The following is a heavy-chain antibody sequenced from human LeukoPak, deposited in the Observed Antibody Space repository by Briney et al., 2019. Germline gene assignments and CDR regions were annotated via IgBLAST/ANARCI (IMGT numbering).Heavy chain of an antibody. CDR3: ARVRYYYDSSGYTRGSYFDY. J-gene: IGHJ4*01. CDR2: INYSGST. D-gene: IGHD3-22*01. Sequence: SETLSLTCAVYGGSFSDYYWSWIRQPPGKGLEWIGEINYSGSTNYNPSLKSRVTISVDTSKNQFSLKLSSVTAADTAVYYCARVRYYYDSSGYTRGSYFDYWGHVPMVTVSS. V-gene: IGHV4-34*01. CDR1: GGSFSDYY.